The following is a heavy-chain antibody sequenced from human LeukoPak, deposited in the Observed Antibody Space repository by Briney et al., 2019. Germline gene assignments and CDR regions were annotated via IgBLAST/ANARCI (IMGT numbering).Heavy chain of an antibody. CDR2: IYYSGST. CDR3: ARGGAANYYYYYGMDV. J-gene: IGHJ6*02. Sequence: SETLSLTCTVSGGSISSGGYYWSWIRQHPGKGLESIGYIYYSGSTYYNPSLKSRVTISVDTSKNQFSLKLSSVTAADTAVYYCARGGAANYYYYYGMDVWGQGTTVTVSS. D-gene: IGHD6-25*01. CDR1: GGSISSGGYY. V-gene: IGHV4-31*03.